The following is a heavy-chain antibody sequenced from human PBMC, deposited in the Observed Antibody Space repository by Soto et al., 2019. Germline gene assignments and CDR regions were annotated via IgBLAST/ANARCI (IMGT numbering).Heavy chain of an antibody. CDR3: ARLDFWSGYYSQY. CDR1: GYSFTRYC. V-gene: IGHV5-51*07. J-gene: IGHJ4*02. Sequence: VASLTISCEGSGYSFTRYCIGSLHQMPGKGLEWMGIIYPGDSDTRYSPSFQGQVTISADKSISTAYLQWSSLKASDTAMYYCARLDFWSGYYSQYWGQGTLVTVSS. CDR2: IYPGDSDT. D-gene: IGHD3-3*01.